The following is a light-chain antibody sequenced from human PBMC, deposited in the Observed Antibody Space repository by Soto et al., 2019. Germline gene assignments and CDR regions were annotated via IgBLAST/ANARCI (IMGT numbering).Light chain of an antibody. CDR2: KAS. CDR3: QQYNAYPWT. V-gene: IGKV1-5*03. Sequence: DIQLTQSPSTLSASVGDRGTIACRSSRSSSSWLAWYQQKPGKAPKLLIYKASTLESGVPANFSGSGSGTEFTLTISSLQPEDFATYYCQQYNAYPWTFGQGTKVDIK. J-gene: IGKJ1*01. CDR1: RSSSSW.